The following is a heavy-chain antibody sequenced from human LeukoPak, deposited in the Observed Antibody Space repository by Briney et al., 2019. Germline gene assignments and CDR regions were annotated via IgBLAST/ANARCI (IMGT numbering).Heavy chain of an antibody. V-gene: IGHV3-43*02. Sequence: GGSLRLSCAASGFTFDNYAMHWVRQAPGKGLEWVSLISGDGGSRYYADSVKGRFTISRDNSKNSLYLQMNSLRTEDTALYYCAKDGSGSGLFDYWGQGTLVTVSS. D-gene: IGHD3-10*01. CDR3: AKDGSGSGLFDY. CDR2: ISGDGGSR. CDR1: GFTFDNYA. J-gene: IGHJ4*02.